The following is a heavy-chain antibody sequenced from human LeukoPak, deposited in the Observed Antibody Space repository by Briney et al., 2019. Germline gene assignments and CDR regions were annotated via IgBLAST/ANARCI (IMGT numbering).Heavy chain of an antibody. Sequence: SQTLSPTCTVSGGSISSYYWSWIRQPPGKGLEWIGYIYYSGSTNYNPSLKSRVTISVDTSKNQFSLKLSSVTAADTAVYYCASDILTGYYTAYWGQGTLVTVSS. CDR3: ASDILTGYYTAY. J-gene: IGHJ4*02. CDR1: GGSISSYY. V-gene: IGHV4-59*08. D-gene: IGHD3-9*01. CDR2: IYYSGST.